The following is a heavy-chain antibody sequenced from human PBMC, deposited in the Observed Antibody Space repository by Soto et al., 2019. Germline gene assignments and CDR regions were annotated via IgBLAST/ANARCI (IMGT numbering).Heavy chain of an antibody. CDR2: ISAYNGNT. CDR3: ATSQTRGCTMITFGGVIYDY. CDR1: GYTFTSYG. V-gene: IGHV1-18*01. Sequence: GASVKVSCKASGYTFTSYGISWVRQAPGQGLEWMGWISAYNGNTNYAQKLQGRVTMTTDTSTSTAYMELRSLRSDDTAVYYCATSQTRGCTMITFGGVIYDYWGQGTLVTVSS. D-gene: IGHD3-16*02. J-gene: IGHJ4*02.